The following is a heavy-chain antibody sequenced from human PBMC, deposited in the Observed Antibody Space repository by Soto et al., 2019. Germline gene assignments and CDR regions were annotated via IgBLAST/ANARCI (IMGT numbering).Heavy chain of an antibody. V-gene: IGHV4-4*02. J-gene: IGHJ6*02. Sequence: QVQLQESGPGLVKPSGTLSLTCAVSGGSISSSNWWSWVRQPPGKGLEWIGEIYHSGSTNYNPSLKSRVTISVDKSKNQFSLKLSSVTAADTAVYYCARRLGVDDIVVVPAAIVAYYYGMDVWGQGTTVTVSS. CDR1: GGSISSSNW. CDR3: ARRLGVDDIVVVPAAIVAYYYGMDV. D-gene: IGHD2-2*01. CDR2: IYHSGST.